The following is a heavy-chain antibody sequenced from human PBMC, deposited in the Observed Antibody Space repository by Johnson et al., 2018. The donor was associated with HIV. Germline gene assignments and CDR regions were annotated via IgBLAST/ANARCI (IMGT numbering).Heavy chain of an antibody. CDR1: VFIFSSYG. V-gene: IGHV3-30*18. CDR2: ISYDGSNK. CDR3: AKDSMGFNWNQFEAFDV. Sequence: QVQLVESGGGVVQPGRSLRLSCAASVFIFSSYGVHWVRQAQGKGLEWLAVISYDGSNKYYADSVKGRFTISSDNSKNPLYLQLNSLRAEDTAVYYCAKDSMGFNWNQFEAFDVWGLGTMVTVSS. D-gene: IGHD1-20*01. J-gene: IGHJ3*01.